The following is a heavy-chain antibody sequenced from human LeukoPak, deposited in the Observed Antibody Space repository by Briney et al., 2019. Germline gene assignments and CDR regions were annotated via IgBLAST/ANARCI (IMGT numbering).Heavy chain of an antibody. CDR2: ISSSSSTI. CDR1: GFTFSSYS. Sequence: GGSLRLSCAASGFTFSSYSMNWVRQAPGKGLEWVSYISSSSSTIYYADSVKGRFTISRDNAKNSLYLQMNSPRAEDTAVYYCAREIYYDFWSGYYPFDYWGQGTLVTVSS. J-gene: IGHJ4*02. CDR3: AREIYYDFWSGYYPFDY. V-gene: IGHV3-48*01. D-gene: IGHD3-3*01.